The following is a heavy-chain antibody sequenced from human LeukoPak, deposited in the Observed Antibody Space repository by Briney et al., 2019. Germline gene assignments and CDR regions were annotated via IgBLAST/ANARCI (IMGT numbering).Heavy chain of an antibody. CDR2: ISGSGGST. Sequence: TGGSLRLSCAASGFSFISYSMNWVRQAPGKGLEWVSAISGSGGSTYYADSVKGRFTISRDNSKNTLYLQMNSLRAEDTAVYYCARDPYYYGSGRPNWFDPWGQGTLVTVSS. D-gene: IGHD3-10*01. V-gene: IGHV3-23*01. J-gene: IGHJ5*02. CDR1: GFSFISYS. CDR3: ARDPYYYGSGRPNWFDP.